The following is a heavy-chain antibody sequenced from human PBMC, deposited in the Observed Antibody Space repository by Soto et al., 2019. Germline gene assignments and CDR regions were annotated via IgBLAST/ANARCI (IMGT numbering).Heavy chain of an antibody. Sequence: EVQLLESGGGLVQPGGSLRLSCAASGFTFSSYAMSWVRQAPGKGLEWVSAISGSGGSTYYADSVKGRFTISRDNSKNTLYLQMNSLRAEDTAVYYCAKDRVTYYYDSSGYYYYDYWGQGTLVTVSS. J-gene: IGHJ4*02. CDR3: AKDRVTYYYDSSGYYYYDY. V-gene: IGHV3-23*01. D-gene: IGHD3-22*01. CDR2: ISGSGGST. CDR1: GFTFSSYA.